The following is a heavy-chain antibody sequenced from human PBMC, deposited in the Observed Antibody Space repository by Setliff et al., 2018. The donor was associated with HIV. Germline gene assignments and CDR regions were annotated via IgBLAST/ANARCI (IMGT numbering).Heavy chain of an antibody. Sequence: PSETLSLTCTVSGGSISSYYWSWIRQPPGKGLEWIGYIYTSGSTNYNPSLKSRVTISVDTSKNQISLKLSSATAADTAVYYCASLDGSESPYIYYYYMDVWGEGTAVTVSS. CDR1: GGSISSYY. J-gene: IGHJ6*03. CDR3: ASLDGSESPYIYYYYMDV. CDR2: IYTSGST. D-gene: IGHD3-10*01. V-gene: IGHV4-4*08.